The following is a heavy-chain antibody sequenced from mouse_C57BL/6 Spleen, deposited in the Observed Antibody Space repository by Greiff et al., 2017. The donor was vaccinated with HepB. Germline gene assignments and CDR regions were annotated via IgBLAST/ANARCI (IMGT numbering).Heavy chain of an antibody. J-gene: IGHJ3*01. Sequence: DVHLVESGPGLVNPSQSLSLTCSVTGYSITSGYYWNWIRQFPGNKLEWMGYISYDGSNNYNPSLKNRISITRDTSKNQFFLKLNSVTTEDTATYYCASSLVAWFAYWGQGTLVTVSA. D-gene: IGHD6-2*01. V-gene: IGHV3-6*01. CDR3: ASSLVAWFAY. CDR1: GYSITSGYY. CDR2: ISYDGSN.